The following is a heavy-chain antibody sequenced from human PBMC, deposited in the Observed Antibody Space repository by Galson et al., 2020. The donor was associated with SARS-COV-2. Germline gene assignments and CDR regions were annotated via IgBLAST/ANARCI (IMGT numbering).Heavy chain of an antibody. D-gene: IGHD3-3*01. V-gene: IGHV4-59*01. CDR1: GGSISSYY. CDR2: IYYSGST. Sequence: SETLSLTCTVSGGSISSYYWSWIRQPPGKGLEWIGYIYYSGSTNYNPSLKSRVTISVDTSKNQFSLKLSSVTAADTAVYYCARDAQTYYDFWSGYYNAPHFDYWGQGTLVTVSS. CDR3: ARDAQTYYDFWSGYYNAPHFDY. J-gene: IGHJ4*02.